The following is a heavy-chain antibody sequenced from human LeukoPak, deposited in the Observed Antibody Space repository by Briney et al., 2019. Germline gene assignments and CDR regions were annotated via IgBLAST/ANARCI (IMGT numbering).Heavy chain of an antibody. CDR2: IYYGGTT. Sequence: PSQTLSLTCTVSGGSITSGGYYWSWIRQLPGKGLGWIGYIYYGGTTSYNPSLKSRLTISLDTSENQFSLKLSSVTAADTAVYYCARGSTGDKSNNWGQGTLVTVSS. CDR3: ARGSTGDKSNN. J-gene: IGHJ4*02. CDR1: GGSITSGGYY. D-gene: IGHD7-27*01. V-gene: IGHV4-31*03.